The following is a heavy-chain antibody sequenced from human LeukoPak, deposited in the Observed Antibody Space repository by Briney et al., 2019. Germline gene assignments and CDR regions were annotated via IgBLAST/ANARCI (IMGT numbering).Heavy chain of an antibody. CDR1: GFAFNNFA. V-gene: IGHV3-23*01. Sequence: GGSLRLSCTGSGFAFNNFALSWVRQAPGTGLEWLSAISGTGANTYYADSVKGRFTISKDNSNNTMSLEINSLRAEDTAFYYCTKVMYSSGWSDAFDVWGQGTKVTVSS. D-gene: IGHD6-19*01. CDR3: TKVMYSSGWSDAFDV. CDR2: ISGTGANT. J-gene: IGHJ3*01.